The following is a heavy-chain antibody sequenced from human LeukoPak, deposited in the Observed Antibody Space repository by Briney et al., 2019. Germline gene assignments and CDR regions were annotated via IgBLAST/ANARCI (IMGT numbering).Heavy chain of an antibody. J-gene: IGHJ5*02. CDR2: INPNSGGT. D-gene: IGHD5-12*01. Sequence: GASVKVSCKASGYSFTGYYMHWVRQAPGQGLEWMGWINPNSGGTNYAQKFQGRVTMTRGTSISTAYMELSRLRSDDTAVYYCFSRGYSGYDSYWFDPWGQGTLVTVSS. V-gene: IGHV1-2*02. CDR1: GYSFTGYY. CDR3: FSRGYSGYDSYWFDP.